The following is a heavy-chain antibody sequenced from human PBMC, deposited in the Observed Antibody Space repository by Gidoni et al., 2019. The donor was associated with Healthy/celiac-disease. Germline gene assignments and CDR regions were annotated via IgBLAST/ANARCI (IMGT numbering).Heavy chain of an antibody. J-gene: IGHJ3*02. CDR2: ISGSGGST. CDR1: GFTFSSYA. V-gene: IGHV3-23*01. Sequence: EVQLLESGGGLVQPGGSLRLSCAASGFTFSSYAMSWVRQAPGKGLEWVSAISGSGGSTYYADSVKGRFTISRDNSKNTLYLQMNSLRAEDTAVYYCAKNHIVVVVAATDAFDIWGQGTMVTVSS. D-gene: IGHD2-15*01. CDR3: AKNHIVVVVAATDAFDI.